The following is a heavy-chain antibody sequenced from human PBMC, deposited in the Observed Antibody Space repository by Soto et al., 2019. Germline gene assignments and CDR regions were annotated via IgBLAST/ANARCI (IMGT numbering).Heavy chain of an antibody. CDR3: AASIFYYGMDV. V-gene: IGHV5-51*01. Sequence: AGESLKISCKGSGYTFTNYWIGWVRQMPGKGLEWMGIIYPGDSDTKYNPSSQGQVTISADKSITTTYLQWSSLKASDTAIYYCAASIFYYGMDVWGQGTTVTVSS. CDR1: GYTFTNYW. J-gene: IGHJ6*02. CDR2: IYPGDSDT.